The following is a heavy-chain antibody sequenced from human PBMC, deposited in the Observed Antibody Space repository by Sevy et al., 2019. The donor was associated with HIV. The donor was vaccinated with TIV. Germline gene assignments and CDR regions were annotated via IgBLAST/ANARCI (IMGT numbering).Heavy chain of an antibody. D-gene: IGHD2-21*02. J-gene: IGHJ4*02. CDR3: ARHAEYCGGDCYHVDYFDY. CDR1: GYSFTSYW. V-gene: IGHV5-51*01. CDR2: IYPGDSDT. Sequence: GESLKISCKGSGYSFTSYWIGWVRQMPGKGLEWMGTIYPGDSDTRYSPSFQGQVTISADKSISTAYLQWSSLKASDTAMYYCARHAEYCGGDCYHVDYFDYWGQGTLVTVSS.